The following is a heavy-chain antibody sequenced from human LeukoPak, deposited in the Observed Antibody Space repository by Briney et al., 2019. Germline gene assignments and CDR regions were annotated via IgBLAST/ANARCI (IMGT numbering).Heavy chain of an antibody. CDR2: IKQDGSEK. D-gene: IGHD3-10*01. Sequence: GGSLRLSCAASGFTFSSYWMSWVRQAPGKGLEWVANIKQDGSEKYYVDSVKGRFTISRDNAKNSLYLQMNSLRAEDTAVYYCARVGLEGARWGVNFDYWGQGTLVTVSS. J-gene: IGHJ4*02. V-gene: IGHV3-7*01. CDR3: ARVGLEGARWGVNFDY. CDR1: GFTFSSYW.